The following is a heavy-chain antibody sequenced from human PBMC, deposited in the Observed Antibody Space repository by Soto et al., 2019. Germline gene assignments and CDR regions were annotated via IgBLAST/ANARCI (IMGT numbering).Heavy chain of an antibody. V-gene: IGHV3-30*18. Sequence: PGGSLRLSCAASGFTFSSYGVHWVRQAPGKGLEWVAVISYDGSNKYYADSVKGRFTISRDNSKNTLYLQMNSLRAEDTAVYYCAKGSYLYYYYGMDVWGQGTTVTVSS. CDR2: ISYDGSNK. CDR1: GFTFSSYG. CDR3: AKGSYLYYYYGMDV. J-gene: IGHJ6*02.